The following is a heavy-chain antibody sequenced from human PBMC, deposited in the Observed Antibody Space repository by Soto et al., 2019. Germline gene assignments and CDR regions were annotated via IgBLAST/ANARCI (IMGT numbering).Heavy chain of an antibody. J-gene: IGHJ4*02. CDR2: IYYRGTT. CDR3: ARHYGISGVITQPFNY. V-gene: IGHV4-39*01. CDR1: GGSFSSSTYY. Sequence: SETLSLTCTFSGGSFSSSTYYWGWIRQPPGKGLEWIGSIYYRGTTYYNPSLKSRVTMSVDTSKNKFSLKLSFVTAADPAVYSCARHYGISGVITQPFNYWGQGIMVTGSS. D-gene: IGHD3-3*01.